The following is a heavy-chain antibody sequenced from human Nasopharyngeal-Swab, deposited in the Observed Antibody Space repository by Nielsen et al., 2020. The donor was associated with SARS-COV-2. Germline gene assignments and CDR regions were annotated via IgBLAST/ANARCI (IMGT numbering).Heavy chain of an antibody. CDR3: TTDLVEAEQPVLEQDY. CDR1: GFSFSNAW. CDR2: IKSKTDGGTT. Sequence: GGSLRLSCAASGFSFSNAWMSWVRQAPGKGLEWVSRIKSKTDGGTTDYAAPVKGRFTISRDDSKNTLYLQMNSLKTEDTAVYYCTTDLVEAEQPVLEQDYWGQGTLVTVSS. V-gene: IGHV3-15*01. D-gene: IGHD6-6*01. J-gene: IGHJ4*02.